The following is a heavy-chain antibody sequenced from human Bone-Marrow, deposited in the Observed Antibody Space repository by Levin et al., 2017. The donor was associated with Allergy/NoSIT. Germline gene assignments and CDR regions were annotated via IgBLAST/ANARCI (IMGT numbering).Heavy chain of an antibody. J-gene: IGHJ4*02. D-gene: IGHD1-26*01. CDR1: GFTFSNYA. CDR3: ARERDGGATDY. CDR2: ISSNGGST. Sequence: PGGSLRLSCAASGFTFSNYAMHWVRQAPGKGLEYVSAISSNGGSTYYANSVKGRFTISRDNSKNTLSLQMGSLRAEDMAVYYCARERDGGATDYWGQGTLVTVSS. V-gene: IGHV3-64*01.